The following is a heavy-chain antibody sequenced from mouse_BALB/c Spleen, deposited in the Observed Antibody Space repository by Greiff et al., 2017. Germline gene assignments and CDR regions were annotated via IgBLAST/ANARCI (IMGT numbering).Heavy chain of an antibody. Sequence: QVQLQQPGAELVMPGASVKMSCKASGYTFTDYWMHWVKQRPGQGLEWIGAIDTSDSYTSYNQKFKGKATLTVDESSSTAYMQLSSLTSEDSAVYDCARAHGSGYVDYFDYGGQGTTRTVSS. CDR3: ARAHGSGYVDYFDY. V-gene: IGHV1-69*01. D-gene: IGHD3-1*01. CDR1: GYTFTDYW. CDR2: IDTSDSYT. J-gene: IGHJ2*01.